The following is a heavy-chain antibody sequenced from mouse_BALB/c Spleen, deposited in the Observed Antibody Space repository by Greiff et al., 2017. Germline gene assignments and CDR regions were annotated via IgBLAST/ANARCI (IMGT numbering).Heavy chain of an antibody. V-gene: IGHV5-6*01. CDR1: GFTFSSYG. D-gene: IGHD2-1*01. CDR3: ARLSIYYGNYDYFDY. CDR2: ISSGGSYT. J-gene: IGHJ2*01. Sequence: EVQGVESGGDLVKPGGSLKLSCAASGFTFSSYGMSWVRQTPDKRLEWVATISSGGSYTYYPDSVKGRFTISRDNAKNTLYLQMSSLKSEDTAMYYCARLSIYYGNYDYFDYWGQGTTLTVSS.